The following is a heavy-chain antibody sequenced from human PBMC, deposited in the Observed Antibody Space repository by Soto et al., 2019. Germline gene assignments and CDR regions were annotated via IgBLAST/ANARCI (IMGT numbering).Heavy chain of an antibody. CDR2: ISSSGSTI. V-gene: IGHV3-11*01. D-gene: IGHD2-21*01. Sequence: GGSLRLSCAASGFTFSDYYMSWIRQAPGKGLEWVSYISSSGSTIYYADSVKGRFTISRDNAKNSLYLQMNSLRVEDMAVYYCARPYPNMDWFDPWGQGTLVTVSS. CDR3: ARPYPNMDWFDP. CDR1: GFTFSDYY. J-gene: IGHJ5*02.